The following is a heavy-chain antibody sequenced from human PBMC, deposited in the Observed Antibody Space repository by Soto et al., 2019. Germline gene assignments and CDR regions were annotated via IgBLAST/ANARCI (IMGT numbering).Heavy chain of an antibody. D-gene: IGHD2-2*01. CDR2: ITLYSDGT. V-gene: IGHV1-18*01. CDR1: GYTFSNYG. Sequence: QVQLVQSGGEVKRPGASVKVSCKNSGYTFSNYGITWVPQAAGQPLEWLGWITLYSDGTNYAQKFLGRVSMTTDTSTTTAYMELRSLRSDDTAVYYCARVVPGAEAWFGPWGQGTLVTVSS. J-gene: IGHJ5*02. CDR3: ARVVPGAEAWFGP.